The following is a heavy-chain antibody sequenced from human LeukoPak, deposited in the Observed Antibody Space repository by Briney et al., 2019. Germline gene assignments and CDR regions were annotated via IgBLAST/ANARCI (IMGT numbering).Heavy chain of an antibody. Sequence: GGSLRLSCAASGFTFSNAWMSWVRQAPGKGLEWGGRIKSKSDGGTTDYAAPVKGGFTISRDDSKDTLYLQMNSLKTEDTAVYYCAKDQLSTRGIFDYWGQGTLVTVSS. J-gene: IGHJ4*02. CDR2: IKSKSDGGTT. CDR3: AKDQLSTRGIFDY. D-gene: IGHD3-16*02. CDR1: GFTFSNAW. V-gene: IGHV3-15*01.